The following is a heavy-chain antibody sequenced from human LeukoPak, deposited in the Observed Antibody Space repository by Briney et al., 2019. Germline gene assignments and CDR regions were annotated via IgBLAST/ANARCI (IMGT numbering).Heavy chain of an antibody. J-gene: IGHJ4*02. CDR3: ARDPDTALDY. CDR1: GFTFSSYA. Sequence: GGSLRLSCAASGFTFSSYAMHWVRQAPGKGLEWVAVISYDGSNKYYADSVMGRFTISRDNSKNTLYLQMNSLRAEDTAVYYCARDPDTALDYWGQGTLVTVSS. V-gene: IGHV3-30*04. D-gene: IGHD5-18*01. CDR2: ISYDGSNK.